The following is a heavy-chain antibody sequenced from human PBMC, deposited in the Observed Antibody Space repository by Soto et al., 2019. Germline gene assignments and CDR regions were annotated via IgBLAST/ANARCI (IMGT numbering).Heavy chain of an antibody. CDR1: GFTFSSYG. V-gene: IGHV3-30*18. D-gene: IGHD1-26*01. CDR2: ISYDGSNK. CDR3: AKDSWYRDAYNFDY. Sequence: QVQLVESGGGVVQPRRSLRLSCAASGFTFSSYGMHWVRRAPGKGLEGVAVISYDGSNKYYADSVKGRFTISRDNYKNTLYLQMNSLRAENTALYYCAKDSWYRDAYNFDYWGQGTLVTVSS. J-gene: IGHJ4*02.